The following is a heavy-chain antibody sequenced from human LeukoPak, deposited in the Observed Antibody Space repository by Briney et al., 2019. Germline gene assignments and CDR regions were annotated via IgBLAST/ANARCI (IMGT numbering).Heavy chain of an antibody. D-gene: IGHD4-17*01. CDR1: GGSISSNSYC. J-gene: IGHJ3*02. CDR3: ARHGTVTTTYDAFDI. CDR2: IYYSGST. Sequence: SETLSLTCTVSGGSISSNSYCWGWIRQPPGKGLECIGSIYYSGSTYYNPSLKSRVTISVDTSKNQFSLKLTSVTAADTAVYYCARHGTVTTTYDAFDIWGQGTMVTVSS. V-gene: IGHV4-39*01.